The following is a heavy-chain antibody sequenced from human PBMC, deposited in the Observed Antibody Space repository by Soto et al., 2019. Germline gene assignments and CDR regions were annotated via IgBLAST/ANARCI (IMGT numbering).Heavy chain of an antibody. Sequence: SETLSLTCTVSGGSISSYYWSWIRQPPEKGLEWIGYIYYGGSTNYNPSLKSRVTISVDTSKNQFSLKLSSVTAADTAVYYCARGLISGYYLYDAFDIWGQGTMVTVSS. CDR1: GGSISSYY. D-gene: IGHD3-22*01. J-gene: IGHJ3*02. CDR3: ARGLISGYYLYDAFDI. CDR2: IYYGGST. V-gene: IGHV4-59*01.